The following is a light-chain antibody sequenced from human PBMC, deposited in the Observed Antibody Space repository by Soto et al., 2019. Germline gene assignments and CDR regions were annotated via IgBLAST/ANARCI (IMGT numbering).Light chain of an antibody. V-gene: IGLV2-11*01. J-gene: IGLJ2*01. Sequence: QSALAQPRSVSGSPGQSVTISCTGTSSDVGGDNYVSWYQQHPGKAPKLIIFDVNKRPSGVPDRFSGSKSGNTASLTISGLQAEDEADYSCCSYAGSYTLVFGGGTQLTVL. CDR2: DVN. CDR3: CSYAGSYTLV. CDR1: SSDVGGDNY.